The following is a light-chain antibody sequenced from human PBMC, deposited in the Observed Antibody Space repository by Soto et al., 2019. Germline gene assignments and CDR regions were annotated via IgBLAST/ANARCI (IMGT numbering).Light chain of an antibody. V-gene: IGLV3-21*04. Sequence: SYELTQPPSVSVAPGKTARITCGGNNIGSKRVHWYQQKPGQAPVLVIYYDNDRPSGIPERFSGSNSGNTATLTISRVEAGDEADYYCQVWDSSSDPPYVFGTGTKLTVL. J-gene: IGLJ1*01. CDR1: NIGSKR. CDR3: QVWDSSSDPPYV. CDR2: YDN.